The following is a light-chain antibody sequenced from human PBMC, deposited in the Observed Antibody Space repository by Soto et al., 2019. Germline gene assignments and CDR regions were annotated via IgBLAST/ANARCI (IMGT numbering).Light chain of an antibody. V-gene: IGKV1-39*01. CDR3: QQSYSTPPWT. CDR2: AAS. J-gene: IGKJ1*01. Sequence: DIQMTQSPSSLSASVGDRVTITCRASQSISSYLNWYLQKPGKAPKLLIYAASNLQSGVPSRFSGSGSGTDFTLTISSLQPEDFATYFCQQSYSTPPWTFGQGTKVDNK. CDR1: QSISSY.